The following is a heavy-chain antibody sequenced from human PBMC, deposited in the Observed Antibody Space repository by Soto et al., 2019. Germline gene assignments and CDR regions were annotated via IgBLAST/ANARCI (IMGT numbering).Heavy chain of an antibody. V-gene: IGHV4-4*07. D-gene: IGHD3-16*02. CDR1: GGSISSYY. CDR2: IYTSGST. Sequence: ASETLSLTCTVSGGSISSYYWSWIRQPAGKGLEWIGRIYTSGSTNYNPSLKSRVTMSVDTSKNQFSLKLSSVTAADTAVYYCARGEDDYVWGSYRSYYYYGMDVWGQGTTVTVSS. J-gene: IGHJ6*02. CDR3: ARGEDDYVWGSYRSYYYYGMDV.